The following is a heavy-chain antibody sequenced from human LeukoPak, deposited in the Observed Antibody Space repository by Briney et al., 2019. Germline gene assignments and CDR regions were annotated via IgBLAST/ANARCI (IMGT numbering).Heavy chain of an antibody. D-gene: IGHD3-16*01. V-gene: IGHV4-59*01. CDR2: IYYSGST. CDR1: GVSINSYY. Sequence: SETLSLTCTVSGVSINSYYWTWIRQPPEKGREWIGSIYYSGSTNYNRSLKSRVTMSEDKSKNQFSLKLSSVTAAGTAVYYCARERELILSGFDPWGQGTLVTVSS. CDR3: ARERELILSGFDP. J-gene: IGHJ5*02.